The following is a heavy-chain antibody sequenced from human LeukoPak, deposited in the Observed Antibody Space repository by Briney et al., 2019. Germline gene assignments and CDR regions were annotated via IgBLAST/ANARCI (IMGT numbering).Heavy chain of an antibody. Sequence: SETLSLTCTVSGVPISSSRYYWRWIRQPPGKGLEWIGCIYNSGSTYYNPSLNRRVTISVDTSKNQFSLKLSSVTAADTAVYYCARTRRGASVVVPAAPHILDYWGQGTLVTVSS. CDR1: GVPISSSRYY. CDR3: ARTRRGASVVVPAAPHILDY. D-gene: IGHD2-2*01. J-gene: IGHJ4*02. CDR2: IYNSGST. V-gene: IGHV4-39*01.